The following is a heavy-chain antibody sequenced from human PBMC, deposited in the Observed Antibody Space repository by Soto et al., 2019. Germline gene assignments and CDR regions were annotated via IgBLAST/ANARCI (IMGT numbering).Heavy chain of an antibody. CDR2: IYSGGST. Sequence: PGGSLRLSYAASGFTVSSNYMSWVRQAPGKGLEWVSVIYSGGSTYYADSVKGRFTISRDNSKNTLYLQMNSLRAEDTAVYYCARVGYSSSWYYYYYYMDVWGKGTTVTVSS. CDR3: ARVGYSSSWYYYYYYMDV. D-gene: IGHD6-13*01. J-gene: IGHJ6*03. V-gene: IGHV3-66*01. CDR1: GFTVSSNY.